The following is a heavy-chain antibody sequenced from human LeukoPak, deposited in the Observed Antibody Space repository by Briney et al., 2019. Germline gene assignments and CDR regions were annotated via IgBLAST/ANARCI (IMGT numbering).Heavy chain of an antibody. D-gene: IGHD3-10*01. CDR1: AFTFSSYW. CDR2: IKSDGST. J-gene: IGHJ5*01. V-gene: IGHV3-74*01. Sequence: GGSLRLSCAASAFTFSSYWMHWVRQTPGKGLMWVARIKSDGSTIYADSVQGRFTISRDNAKNMVYLQMNSLRADDTAIYYCTRAITYFYGSVTYDWFDSWGQGTRVTVSS. CDR3: TRAITYFYGSVTYDWFDS.